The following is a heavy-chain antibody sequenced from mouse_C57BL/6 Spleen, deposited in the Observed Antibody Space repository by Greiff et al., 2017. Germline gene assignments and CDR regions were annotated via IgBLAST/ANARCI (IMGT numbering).Heavy chain of an antibody. V-gene: IGHV1-7*01. J-gene: IGHJ1*03. Sequence: VQLQQSGAELAKPGASVKLSCKASGYTFTSYWMHWVKQRPGQGLEWIGYINPSSGYTKYNQKFKDKATLAADKSSSTAYMQLSRLKYEDAAVCYCARSYYDYWYFDVWGTGTTVTVSS. CDR3: ARSYYDYWYFDV. CDR2: INPSSGYT. D-gene: IGHD2-4*01. CDR1: GYTFTSYW.